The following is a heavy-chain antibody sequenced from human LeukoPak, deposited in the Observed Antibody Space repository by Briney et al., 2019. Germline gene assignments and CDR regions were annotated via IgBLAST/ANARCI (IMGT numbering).Heavy chain of an antibody. CDR2: INPNSGGT. J-gene: IGHJ5*02. Sequence: ASVKVSCKASGYTFTGYYMHWVRQAAGQGLEWMGWINPNSGGTNYAQKFQGRVAMTRDTSISTAYMELSRLRSDDTAVYYCARGPQLWLRGNWFDPWGQGTLVTVSS. D-gene: IGHD5-18*01. CDR3: ARGPQLWLRGNWFDP. V-gene: IGHV1-2*02. CDR1: GYTFTGYY.